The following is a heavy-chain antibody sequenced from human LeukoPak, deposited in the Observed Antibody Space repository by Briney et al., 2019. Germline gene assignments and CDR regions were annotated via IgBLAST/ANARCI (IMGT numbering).Heavy chain of an antibody. CDR3: ARMSGSYSRDDY. J-gene: IGHJ4*02. V-gene: IGHV1-18*01. CDR2: ISAYNGNT. CDR1: GYTFTSYG. D-gene: IGHD1-26*01. Sequence: ASVKVSCKASGYTFTSYGISWVRQAPGQGLEWMGWISAYNGNTNYAQKLQGRVTMTTDTSMSIAYMELRSLRSDDTAVYYCARMSGSYSRDDYWGQGTLVTVSS.